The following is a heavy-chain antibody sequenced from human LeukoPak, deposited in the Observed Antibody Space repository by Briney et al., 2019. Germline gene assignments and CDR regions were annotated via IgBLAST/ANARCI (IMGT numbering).Heavy chain of an antibody. J-gene: IGHJ5*02. CDR2: ISSSSSYI. V-gene: IGHV3-21*01. CDR1: GFTFSSYS. CDR3: ARDLMGAAAAKADWFDP. Sequence: PGGSLRLSCSASGFTFSSYSMNWVRQAPGKGLEWVSSISSSSSYIYYADSVKGRFTISRDNAKNSLYLQMNSLRAEDTAVYYCARDLMGAAAAKADWFDPWGQGTLVTVSS. D-gene: IGHD6-13*01.